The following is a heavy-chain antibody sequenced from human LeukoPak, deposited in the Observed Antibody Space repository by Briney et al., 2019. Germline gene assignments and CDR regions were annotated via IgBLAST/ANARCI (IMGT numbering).Heavy chain of an antibody. Sequence: PGGSLRLSCAASGFTFSSYAMSWVRQAPGKGLEWVSAISGSGGSTYYADSVKGRSTISRDNSKNTLYLQMNSLRAEDTAVYYCARYGRSGWPLHFDYWGQGTLVTVSS. D-gene: IGHD6-19*01. V-gene: IGHV3-23*01. CDR2: ISGSGGST. CDR3: ARYGRSGWPLHFDY. CDR1: GFTFSSYA. J-gene: IGHJ4*02.